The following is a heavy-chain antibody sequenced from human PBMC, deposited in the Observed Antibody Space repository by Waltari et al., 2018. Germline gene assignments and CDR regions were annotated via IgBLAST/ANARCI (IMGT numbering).Heavy chain of an antibody. CDR2: IIPNFGTA. J-gene: IGHJ3*02. Sequence: QVQLVQSGAEVKKPGSSVKVSCKASGGTFSSYAISWVRQAPGQGLEWMGGIIPNFGTANDAQKFQGRVTITADESTSTAYMELSSLRSEDTAVYYCARELPDFGVVRRSEAALDIWGQGTMVTVSS. CDR1: GGTFSSYA. V-gene: IGHV1-69*13. CDR3: ARELPDFGVVRRSEAALDI. D-gene: IGHD3-3*01.